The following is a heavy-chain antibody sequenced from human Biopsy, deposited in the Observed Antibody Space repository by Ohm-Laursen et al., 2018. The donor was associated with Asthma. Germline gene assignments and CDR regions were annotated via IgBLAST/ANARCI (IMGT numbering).Heavy chain of an antibody. J-gene: IGHJ5*02. Sequence: TQTLTLTPSFSGFSLRTPGVGVGWIRQSPGKALEWLALIYWDDYNLFRPSLKRRLTITKDPSKNQVVLTMTKMDPVDSGTYYCALSQDSGFDDHSPSWFDPWGQGTPVTVSS. CDR3: ALSQDSGFDDHSPSWFDP. D-gene: IGHD3-9*01. CDR1: GFSLRTPGVG. CDR2: IYWDDYN. V-gene: IGHV2-5*02.